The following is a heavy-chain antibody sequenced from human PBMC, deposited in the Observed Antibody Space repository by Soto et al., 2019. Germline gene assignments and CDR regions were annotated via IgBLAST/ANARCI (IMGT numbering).Heavy chain of an antibody. Sequence: SETLSLTCAVSGGSISSGCYSWSWIRQPPGKGLEWIGYIYHSGSTYYNPSLKSRVTISVDRSKNQFSLKLSSVTAADTAVYYCARFTIFGVVRESGMDVWGQGTTVTVSS. D-gene: IGHD3-3*01. CDR3: ARFTIFGVVRESGMDV. CDR2: IYHSGST. CDR1: GGSISSGCYS. V-gene: IGHV4-30-2*01. J-gene: IGHJ6*02.